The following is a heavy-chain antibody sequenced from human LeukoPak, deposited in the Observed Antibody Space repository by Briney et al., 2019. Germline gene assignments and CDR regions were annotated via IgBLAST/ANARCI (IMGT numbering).Heavy chain of an antibody. V-gene: IGHV3-21*01. D-gene: IGHD2-2*02. CDR1: GFTFSSYS. CDR3: ARVPTYCSSTSCYMRSGNWFDP. J-gene: IGHJ5*02. CDR2: ISSSSSYI. Sequence: GGSLRLSCAASGFTFSSYSMNWVRQAPGKGLEWVSSISSSSSYIYYADSVKGRFTISRGNAKNSLYLQMNSLRAEDTAVYYCARVPTYCSSTSCYMRSGNWFDPWGQGTLVTVSS.